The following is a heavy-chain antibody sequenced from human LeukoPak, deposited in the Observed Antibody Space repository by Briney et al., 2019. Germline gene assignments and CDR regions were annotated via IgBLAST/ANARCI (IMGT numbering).Heavy chain of an antibody. D-gene: IGHD3-22*01. CDR1: GFTFSSYS. CDR2: ISSSSSTI. CDR3: ARDDGDSSGFPNYFDY. Sequence: GGSLRLSCAASGFTFSSYSMNWVRQAAGKGLEWVSYISSSSSTIYYADSVKGRFTISRDNAKNSLYLQMNSLRDEDTAVYYCARDDGDSSGFPNYFDYWGQGTLVTVSS. V-gene: IGHV3-48*02. J-gene: IGHJ4*02.